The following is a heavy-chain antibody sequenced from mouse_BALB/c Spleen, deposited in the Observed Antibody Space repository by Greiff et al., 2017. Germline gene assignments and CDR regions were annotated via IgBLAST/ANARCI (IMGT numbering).Heavy chain of an antibody. D-gene: IGHD1-1*01. V-gene: IGHV3-2*02. CDR3: ARYYYGSSYWYFDD. Sequence: EVNLVESGPGLVKPSQSLSLTCTVTGYSITSDYAWNWIRQFPGNKLEWMGYISYSGSTSYNPSLKSRISITRDTSKNQFFLQLNSVTTEDTATYYCARYYYGSSYWYFDDWGEGTTVTVSS. CDR2: ISYSGST. CDR1: GYSITSDYA. J-gene: IGHJ1*01.